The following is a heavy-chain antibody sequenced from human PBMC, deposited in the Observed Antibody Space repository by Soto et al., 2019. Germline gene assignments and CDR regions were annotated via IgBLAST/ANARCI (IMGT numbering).Heavy chain of an antibody. CDR3: IAEAVAGTDY. CDR2: ISSSSSTI. D-gene: IGHD6-19*01. Sequence: PGGSLILSCAASGFTFSSYSMNWVRQAPGKGLEWVSYISSSSSTIYYADSVKGRFTISRDNAKNSLYLQMNSLRAEDTAVYYCIAEAVAGTDYWGQGTLVTVSS. CDR1: GFTFSSYS. J-gene: IGHJ4*02. V-gene: IGHV3-48*01.